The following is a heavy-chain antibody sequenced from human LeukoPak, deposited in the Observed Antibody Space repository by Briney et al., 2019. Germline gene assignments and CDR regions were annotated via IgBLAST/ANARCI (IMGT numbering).Heavy chain of an antibody. CDR2: IIPIFGTA. CDR1: GGTFSSYA. D-gene: IGHD6-19*01. CDR3: ARAGRSSGWYLGPNFDY. V-gene: IGHV1-69*05. Sequence: GASVKVSCKASGGTFSSYAISWVRQAPGQGLEWMGGIIPIFGTANYAQKFQGRVTITTDESTSTAYMELSSLRSEDTAVYYCARAGRSSGWYLGPNFDYWGQGTLVTVSS. J-gene: IGHJ4*02.